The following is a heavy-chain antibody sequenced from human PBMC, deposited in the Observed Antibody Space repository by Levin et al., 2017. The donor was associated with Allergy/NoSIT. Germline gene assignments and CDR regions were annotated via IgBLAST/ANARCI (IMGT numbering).Heavy chain of an antibody. CDR1: GGTFSSYA. V-gene: IGHV1-69*13. J-gene: IGHJ4*02. Sequence: AASVKVSCKASGGTFSSYAISWVRQAPGQGLEWMGGIIPIFGTANYAQKFQGRVTITADESTSTAYMELSSLRSEDTAVYYCASPGYCSGGSCYGGGGYFDYWGQGTLVTVSS. CDR2: IIPIFGTA. CDR3: ASPGYCSGGSCYGGGGYFDY. D-gene: IGHD2-15*01.